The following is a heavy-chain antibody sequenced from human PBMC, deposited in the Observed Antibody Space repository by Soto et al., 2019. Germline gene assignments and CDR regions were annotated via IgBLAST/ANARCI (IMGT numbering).Heavy chain of an antibody. CDR3: ARDQDISGWYRDFDY. D-gene: IGHD6-19*01. J-gene: IGHJ4*02. Sequence: LRLACAASGFTFSSYWRQWVRQAPGKGLVWVSRINSDGSSTSYADSVKGRFTISRDNAKNTLYLQMNSLRAEDTAVYYCARDQDISGWYRDFDYWGQGTLVTVSS. V-gene: IGHV3-74*01. CDR1: GFTFSSYW. CDR2: INSDGSST.